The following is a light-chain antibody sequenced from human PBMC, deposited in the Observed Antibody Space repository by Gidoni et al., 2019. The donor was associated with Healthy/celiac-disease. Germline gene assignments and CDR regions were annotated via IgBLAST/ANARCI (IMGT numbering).Light chain of an antibody. CDR3: QQANSVPYT. CDR1: QGISSW. CDR2: SAS. V-gene: IGKV1-12*01. Sequence: DLQMTQSPSSVSASVGDRVTITCRASQGISSWLAWSQQKPGKATKLLIDSASSLQSGGPSRFSGSGSGTDFTLTISSLQPEYFATYYCQQANSVPYTFGQGTKLEIK. J-gene: IGKJ2*01.